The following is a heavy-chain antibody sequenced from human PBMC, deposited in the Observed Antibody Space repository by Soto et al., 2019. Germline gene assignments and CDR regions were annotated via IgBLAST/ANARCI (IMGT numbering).Heavy chain of an antibody. CDR2: ISAYNGNT. J-gene: IGHJ5*02. D-gene: IGHD2-2*01. CDR3: ARALIVVVPAAWAWFDP. Sequence: QVQLVQSGAEVKKPGASVKVSCKASGYTFTSYGISWVRQAPGQGREWMGWISAYNGNTNYAQKLQGRVTMTTDTSTSTAYMELRSLRSDDTAVYYCARALIVVVPAAWAWFDPWGQGTLVTVSS. V-gene: IGHV1-18*01. CDR1: GYTFTSYG.